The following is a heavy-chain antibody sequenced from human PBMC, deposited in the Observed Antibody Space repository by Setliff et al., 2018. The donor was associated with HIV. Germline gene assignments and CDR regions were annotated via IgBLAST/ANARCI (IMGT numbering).Heavy chain of an antibody. Sequence: VSCKASGYIFTSYVIHWVRQAPGQRLEWMGWISGDNGDTKYSQKFQGRVTITRDTSASTAYMEVSRLRSEDTAVYYCARDPRISNSFDLWGQGTMVTVSS. CDR2: ISGDNGDT. D-gene: IGHD2-21*01. J-gene: IGHJ3*01. CDR1: GYIFTSYV. V-gene: IGHV1-3*01. CDR3: ARDPRISNSFDL.